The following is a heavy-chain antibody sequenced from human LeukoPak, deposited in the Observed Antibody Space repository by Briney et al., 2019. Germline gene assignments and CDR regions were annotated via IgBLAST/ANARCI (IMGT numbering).Heavy chain of an antibody. Sequence: GGSLRLSCAASGFTFSQYAMNWVRQAPGKGLEWVSVISRSAGNTYYADSVKGRFTISRDNSKNTLYLQMNSLRVEDTAIYYCANGGGGYGSYFDYWGQGTLVTVSS. D-gene: IGHD2-21*01. CDR1: GFTFSQYA. CDR3: ANGGGGYGSYFDY. J-gene: IGHJ4*02. CDR2: ISRSAGNT. V-gene: IGHV3-23*01.